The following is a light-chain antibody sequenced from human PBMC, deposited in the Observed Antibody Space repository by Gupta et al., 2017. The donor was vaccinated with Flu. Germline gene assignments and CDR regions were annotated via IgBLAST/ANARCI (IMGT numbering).Light chain of an antibody. CDR2: KTS. Sequence: EIVMTHTPHSSPVTLGQPASLSCRSSESRVHSDGNTYLSWLHQRPGQPPRLLIYKTSNRASGVPDRFSGSGSGTEFTLKINSVEAEDVVFYYCRQSEPFPNTFGPGTKVEIK. CDR1: ESRVHSDGNTY. V-gene: IGKV2-24*01. CDR3: RQSEPFPNT. J-gene: IGKJ1*01.